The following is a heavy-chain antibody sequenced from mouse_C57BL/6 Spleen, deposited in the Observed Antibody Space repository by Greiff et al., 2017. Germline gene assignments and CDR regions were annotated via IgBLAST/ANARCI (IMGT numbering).Heavy chain of an antibody. CDR3: AKEGTGTIWYFDV. CDR2: IYPGSGNT. Sequence: QVQLQQSGPELVKPGASVKISCKASGYSFTSYYIHWVKQRHGQGLAWIGWIYPGSGNTKYNEKFKGKATLTADPSSSTAYMKRSSLTSEDSAVYYCAKEGTGTIWYFDVWGTGTTVTVAS. CDR1: GYSFTSYY. V-gene: IGHV1-66*01. D-gene: IGHD4-1*01. J-gene: IGHJ1*03.